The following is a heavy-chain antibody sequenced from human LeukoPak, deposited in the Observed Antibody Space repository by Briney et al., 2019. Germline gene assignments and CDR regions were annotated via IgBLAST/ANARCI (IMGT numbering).Heavy chain of an antibody. D-gene: IGHD3-22*01. CDR3: ARDYYYDSRGYYLGSEY. CDR1: GFTFSSYA. CDR2: ISYDGSNK. V-gene: IGHV3-30-3*01. J-gene: IGHJ4*02. Sequence: PGRSLRLSCAASGFTFSSYAMHWVRQAPGKGLEWVAVISYDGSNKYYADSVKGRFTISRDNSKNTLYLQMNSLRAEDTAVYYCARDYYYDSRGYYLGSEYWGQGTLVTVSS.